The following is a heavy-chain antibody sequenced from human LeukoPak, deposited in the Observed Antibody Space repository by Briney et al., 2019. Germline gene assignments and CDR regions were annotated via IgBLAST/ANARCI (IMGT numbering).Heavy chain of an antibody. D-gene: IGHD3-9*01. CDR3: AKFAGRLRYFDWLSKWEFDY. CDR2: IYSGGST. V-gene: IGHV3-53*01. CDR1: GFTVSFNY. Sequence: GGSLRLSCAASGFTVSFNYMSWVRQAPGKGLEWISVIYSGGSTYYADSVKGRFTISRDDSKNTLYLQMNSLRAEDTAVYCCAKFAGRLRYFDWLSKWEFDYWGQGTLVTVSS. J-gene: IGHJ4*02.